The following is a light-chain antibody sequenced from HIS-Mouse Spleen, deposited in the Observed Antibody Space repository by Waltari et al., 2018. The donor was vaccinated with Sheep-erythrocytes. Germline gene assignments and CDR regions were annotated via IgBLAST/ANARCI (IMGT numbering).Light chain of an antibody. V-gene: IGLV3-21*02. Sequence: SYVLTQPPSVSVAPGQTARITCGGNNIGSKSVHWYQQKPGQAPVLVVYDDSDRPSGIPGRFSGSSSGTTVTLTISGVQAEDEADYYCQSADSSGTYVFGTGTKVTVL. J-gene: IGLJ1*01. CDR1: NIGSKS. CDR2: DDS. CDR3: QSADSSGTYV.